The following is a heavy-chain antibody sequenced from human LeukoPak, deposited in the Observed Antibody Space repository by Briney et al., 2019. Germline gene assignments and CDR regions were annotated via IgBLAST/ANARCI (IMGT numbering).Heavy chain of an antibody. Sequence: ASVKVSCKASGYTFTGYYMHWVRQAPGQGLEWMGWINPNSGGTNYAQKFQGRVTMTRDTSISTAYMELSRLRSDDTAVYYCARVSIVVATMDYWGQGTLVTVSS. CDR2: INPNSGGT. D-gene: IGHD5-12*01. CDR1: GYTFTGYY. J-gene: IGHJ4*02. CDR3: ARVSIVVATMDY. V-gene: IGHV1-2*02.